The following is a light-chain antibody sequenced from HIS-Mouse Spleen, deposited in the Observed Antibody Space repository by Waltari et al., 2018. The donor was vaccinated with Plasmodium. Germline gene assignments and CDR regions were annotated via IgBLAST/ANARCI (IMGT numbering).Light chain of an antibody. CDR1: KLGYKY. CDR3: QAWDRSGVV. J-gene: IGLJ2*01. Sequence: SYELTQPPSVSVSPGQTASINCSGDKLGYKYPCWYQQKPGQSPVLVISQDSKRSSGVPERFSESDSGNTAALTISGTQAMDEADYYGQAWDRSGVVFGGGTKLTVL. V-gene: IGLV3-1*01. CDR2: QDS.